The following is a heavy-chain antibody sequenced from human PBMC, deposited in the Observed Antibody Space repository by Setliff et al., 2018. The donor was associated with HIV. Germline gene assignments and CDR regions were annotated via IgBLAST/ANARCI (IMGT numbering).Heavy chain of an antibody. CDR1: GFTLSNYW. CDR2: IKQDGSDT. Sequence: ESLKISCAASGFTLSNYWMTWVRQAPGKGLEWVANIKQDGSDTYYADSVKGRFTVSRDNAKNLLYLEMNGLRGEDTAVYYCARDRDNGGWLQFTLYYFEYWGQGTLVTVSS. V-gene: IGHV3-7*01. CDR3: ARDRDNGGWLQFTLYYFEY. D-gene: IGHD5-12*01. J-gene: IGHJ4*02.